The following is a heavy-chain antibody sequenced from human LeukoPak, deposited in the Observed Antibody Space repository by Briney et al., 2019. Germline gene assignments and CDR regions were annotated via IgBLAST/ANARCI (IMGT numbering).Heavy chain of an antibody. CDR3: ARDLVGPKRYSGYDRDY. D-gene: IGHD5-12*01. J-gene: IGHJ4*02. V-gene: IGHV3-21*01. CDR2: ISGSGGST. CDR1: GFTFSSYS. Sequence: PGGSLRLSCAASGFTFSSYSMNWVRQAPGKGLEWVSAISGSGGSTYYAGSVKGRFTISRDNAKNSLYLQMNSLRAEDTAVYYCARDLVGPKRYSGYDRDYWGQGTLVTVSS.